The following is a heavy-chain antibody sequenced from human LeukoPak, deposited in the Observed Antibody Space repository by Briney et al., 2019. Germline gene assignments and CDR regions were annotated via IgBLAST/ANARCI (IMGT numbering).Heavy chain of an antibody. V-gene: IGHV1-69*13. CDR3: AREGSELLGSGMDV. CDR1: GGTFSSYA. Sequence: ASVTVPCKASGGTFSSYAISWVRQAPGQGLEWMGGIIPIFGTANYAQKFQGRVTITADESTSTAYMELSSLRSEDTAVYYCAREGSELLGSGMDVWGQGTTVTVSS. CDR2: IIPIFGTA. J-gene: IGHJ6*02. D-gene: IGHD1-7*01.